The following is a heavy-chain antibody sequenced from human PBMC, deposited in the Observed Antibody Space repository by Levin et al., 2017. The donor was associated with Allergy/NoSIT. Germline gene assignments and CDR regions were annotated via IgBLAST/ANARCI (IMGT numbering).Heavy chain of an antibody. V-gene: IGHV3-48*03. CDR1: GFTFSSYE. J-gene: IGHJ6*02. CDR2: ISSSGSTI. CDR3: ARDVPWGSGSYIGMDV. D-gene: IGHD1-26*01. Sequence: GGSLRLSCAASGFTFSSYEMNWVRQAPGKGLEWVSYISSSGSTIYYADSVKGRFTISRDNAKNSLYLQMNSLRAEDTAVYYCARDVPWGSGSYIGMDVWGQGTTVTVSS.